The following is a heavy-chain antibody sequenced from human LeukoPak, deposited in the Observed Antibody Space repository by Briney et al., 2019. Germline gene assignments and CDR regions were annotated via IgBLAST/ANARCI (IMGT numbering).Heavy chain of an antibody. V-gene: IGHV3-23*01. Sequence: GGSLRLSCAASGFTFTSYAMSWVRQAPGKGLEWLSTISNNGDYTYYADSVKGRFTISRDNSKNTLSLQMNSLRADDTAVYYCAKRGIAAAASFDYGAQGPLVSVSS. CDR2: ISNNGDYT. CDR1: GFTFTSYA. D-gene: IGHD6-13*01. CDR3: AKRGIAAAASFDY. J-gene: IGHJ4*02.